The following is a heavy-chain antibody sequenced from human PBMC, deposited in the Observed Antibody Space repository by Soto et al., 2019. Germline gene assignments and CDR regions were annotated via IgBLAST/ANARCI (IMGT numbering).Heavy chain of an antibody. D-gene: IGHD3-10*01. CDR1: GFTFSSYA. CDR3: ATLLLWFGESTRGMDV. CDR2: ISGSGGST. V-gene: IGHV3-23*01. Sequence: GGSLRLSCAASGFTFSSYAMSWVRQAPGKGLEWVSAISGSGGSTYYADSVKGRFTISRDNSKNTLYLQMNSLRAEDTAVYYCATLLLWFGESTRGMDVWGQGTTVTVSS. J-gene: IGHJ6*02.